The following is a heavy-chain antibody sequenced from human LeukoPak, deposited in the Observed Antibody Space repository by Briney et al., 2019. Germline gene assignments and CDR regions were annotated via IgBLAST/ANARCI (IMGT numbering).Heavy chain of an antibody. Sequence: AETLSLTCTVSGGSISTSSYSWGWIRQPPGKGLEWIGSICYSGSTYYNPSLKSRVTISVDTSKNQFSLKLNSATAADTAVYYCARGKKWELLPNLWYYYYYMDVWGKATTVTVSS. CDR3: ARGKKWELLPNLWYYYYYMDV. CDR1: GGSISTSSYS. CDR2: ICYSGST. V-gene: IGHV4-39*07. D-gene: IGHD1-26*01. J-gene: IGHJ6*03.